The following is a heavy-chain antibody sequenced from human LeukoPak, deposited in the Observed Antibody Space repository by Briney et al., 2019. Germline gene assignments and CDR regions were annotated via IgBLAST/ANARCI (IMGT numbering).Heavy chain of an antibody. CDR2: IWYDGSNK. CDR3: AKGSSSGADYYYYMDV. V-gene: IGHV3-33*06. D-gene: IGHD6-6*01. CDR1: GFTFSSYG. Sequence: GRSLRLSCAASGFTFSSYGMHWVRQAPGKGLEWVAVIWYDGSNKYYADSVKGRFTISRDNSKNTLYLQMNSLRAEDTAVYYCAKGSSSGADYYYYMDVWGKGTTVTVSS. J-gene: IGHJ6*03.